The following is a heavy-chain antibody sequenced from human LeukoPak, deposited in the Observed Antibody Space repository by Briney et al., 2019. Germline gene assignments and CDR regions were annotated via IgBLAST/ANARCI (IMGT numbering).Heavy chain of an antibody. V-gene: IGHV4-34*01. CDR3: ARLTLAYCGGDCYSPYFDY. D-gene: IGHD2-21*02. Sequence: SETLSLTCAVYGGSFSGYYWSWIRQPPGKGLEWIGEINHSGSTNYNPSLKSRVTISVDTSKNQFSLKLSSVTAADTAVYYCARLTLAYCGGDCYSPYFDYWGQGTLVTVSS. CDR2: INHSGST. CDR1: GGSFSGYY. J-gene: IGHJ4*02.